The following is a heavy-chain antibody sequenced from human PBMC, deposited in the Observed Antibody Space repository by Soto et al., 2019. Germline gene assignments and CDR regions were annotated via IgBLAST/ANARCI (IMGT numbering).Heavy chain of an antibody. V-gene: IGHV4-59*01. J-gene: IGHJ4*02. D-gene: IGHD1-7*01. CDR1: GGSISSYY. Sequence: PSETLSLTCTVSGGSISSYYWSWIRQPPGKGLEWIGYIYYSGSTNYNPSLKSRVTISVDTSKNQFSLKLSSVTAADTAVYYCARYAWNYYPYYFDYWGQGTLVTVSS. CDR2: IYYSGST. CDR3: ARYAWNYYPYYFDY.